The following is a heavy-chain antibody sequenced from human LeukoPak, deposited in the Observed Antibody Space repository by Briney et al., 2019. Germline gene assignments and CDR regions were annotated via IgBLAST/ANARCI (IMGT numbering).Heavy chain of an antibody. D-gene: IGHD2-2*01. J-gene: IGHJ6*03. CDR1: GFPFSDYY. CDR3: AREGRFSSTSCYATYYYIDV. Sequence: GGSLRLSCAASGFPFSDYYMNWIRQAPGKGLEWVSYITSRDSTIYYADPVKGRFTISRDNAKKSLYLQMNSLRAEDTAVYYCAREGRFSSTSCYATYYYIDVWGKGTTVTVSS. CDR2: ITSRDSTI. V-gene: IGHV3-11*01.